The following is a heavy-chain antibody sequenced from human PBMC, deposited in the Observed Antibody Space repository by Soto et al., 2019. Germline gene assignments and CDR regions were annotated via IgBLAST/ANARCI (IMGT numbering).Heavy chain of an antibody. J-gene: IGHJ4*02. CDR3: ARERSYGLDY. V-gene: IGHV1-8*01. D-gene: IGHD5-18*01. CDR1: GYTFTSYD. CDR2: MNPNIGNT. Sequence: ASVKVSCKASGYTFTSYDINWVRQATGQGLEWMGWMNPNIGNTVYAQKFQGRVTMTRNTSISTAYMELSSLRSEDTAVYYCARERSYGLDYWGQGTLVTVSS.